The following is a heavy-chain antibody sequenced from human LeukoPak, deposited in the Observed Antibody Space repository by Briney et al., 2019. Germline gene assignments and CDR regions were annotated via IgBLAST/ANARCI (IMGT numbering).Heavy chain of an antibody. CDR3: AKGLSTNYYSDFDH. CDR2: ISGSGGST. Sequence: PGGSMRLSCAASGFTFSSYAMSWVHQAPGKGLQWVSGISGSGGSTNYADSVKGRFTISRDYSKNILLLEMNSLRAGDSAIYYCAKGLSTNYYSDFDHWGQGTLVTVSS. D-gene: IGHD2-2*01. J-gene: IGHJ4*02. CDR1: GFTFSSYA. V-gene: IGHV3-23*01.